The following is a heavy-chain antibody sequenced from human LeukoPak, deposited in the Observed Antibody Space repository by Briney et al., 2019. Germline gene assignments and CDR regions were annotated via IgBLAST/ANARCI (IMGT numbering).Heavy chain of an antibody. J-gene: IGHJ6*02. CDR1: GFTFSESG. CDR2: INHEGGGI. D-gene: IGHD1-1*01. V-gene: IGHV3-7*01. Sequence: PGGSLRLSCAASGFTFSESGMSWVRQVPGQGLEWVAHINHEGGGIQYVDSVKGRFTISRDNAKGSVYLQMNSLRAEDTAIYHCATYINWVAGDVWGQGTTVIVSS. CDR3: ATYINWVAGDV.